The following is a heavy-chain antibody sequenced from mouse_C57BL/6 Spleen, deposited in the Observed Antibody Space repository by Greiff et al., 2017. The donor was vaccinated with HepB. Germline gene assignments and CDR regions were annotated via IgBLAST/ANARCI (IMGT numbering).Heavy chain of an antibody. CDR1: GYSITSGYY. Sequence: EVKLQESGPGLVKPSQSLSLTCSVTGYSITSGYYWNWIRQFPGNKLEWMGYISYDGSNNYNPSLKNRISITRDTSKNQFFLKLNSVTTEDTATYYCAREEGGDGYYFDYWGQGTTLTVSS. CDR3: AREEGGDGYYFDY. D-gene: IGHD3-3*01. J-gene: IGHJ2*01. V-gene: IGHV3-6*01. CDR2: ISYDGSN.